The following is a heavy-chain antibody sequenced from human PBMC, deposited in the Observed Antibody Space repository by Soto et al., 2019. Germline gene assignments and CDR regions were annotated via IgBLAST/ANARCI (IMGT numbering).Heavy chain of an antibody. V-gene: IGHV5-51*01. D-gene: IGHD6-13*01. J-gene: IGHJ1*01. CDR2: IYPGDSDT. CDR1: GYSFTSYW. CDR3: ARHGAAAAGSEYFQH. Sequence: GESLKISCKGSGYSFTSYWIGWVRQMPGKGLEWMGIIYPGDSDTRYSPSFQGQVTISADKSISTAYLQWSSLKASDTAMYYCARHGAAAAGSEYFQHWGQGTLVTVSS.